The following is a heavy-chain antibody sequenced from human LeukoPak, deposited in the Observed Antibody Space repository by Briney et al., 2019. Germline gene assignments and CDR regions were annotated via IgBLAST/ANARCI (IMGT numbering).Heavy chain of an antibody. CDR1: GVSISSSNSY. J-gene: IGHJ4*02. Sequence: PSETLSLTCTVSGVSISSSNSYWGWIRQPPGKGLEWFGSIYYSGNTYYNSSLKSRVTISIDTSANLFSLKLNSVTAADTAFYFCARQTGSGLFILPGGQGTLVTVSS. CDR2: IYYSGNT. CDR3: ARQTGSGLFILP. V-gene: IGHV4-39*01. D-gene: IGHD3-10*01.